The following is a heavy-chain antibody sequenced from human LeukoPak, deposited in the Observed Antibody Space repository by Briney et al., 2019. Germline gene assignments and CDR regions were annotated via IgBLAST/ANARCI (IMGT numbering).Heavy chain of an antibody. CDR3: ARPVAAGRKWPPNSDNWFDP. CDR1: GGSISSSSYY. D-gene: IGHD6-13*01. J-gene: IGHJ5*02. Sequence: SETLSLTCTVSGGSISSSSYYWGWIRQPPGKGLEWIGSIYYSGSTYHNPSLKSRVTISVDTSKNQFSLKLSSVTAADTAVYYCARPVAAGRKWPPNSDNWFDPWGQGTLVTVSS. CDR2: IYYSGST. V-gene: IGHV4-39*01.